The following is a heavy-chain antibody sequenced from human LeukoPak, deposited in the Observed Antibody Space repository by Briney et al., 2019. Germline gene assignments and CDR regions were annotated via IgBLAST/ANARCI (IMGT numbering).Heavy chain of an antibody. Sequence: PSETLSLNCTVSGDFLNSGSYYWTWIRQTPAKGLEWIGRIYYSGNTNYNPSLRSRVTISVDTSKNQFSLNVHTLTAADTAVYFCARGVVTQRYYMDVWGRGTTVIVSS. D-gene: IGHD3-22*01. J-gene: IGHJ6*03. CDR2: IYYSGNT. V-gene: IGHV4-61*01. CDR3: ARGVVTQRYYMDV. CDR1: GDFLNSGSYY.